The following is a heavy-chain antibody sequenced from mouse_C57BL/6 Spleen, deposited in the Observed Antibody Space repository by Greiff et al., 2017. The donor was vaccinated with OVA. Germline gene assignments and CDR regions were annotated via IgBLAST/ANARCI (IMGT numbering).Heavy chain of an antibody. CDR2: IYPGSGST. CDR1: GYTFTSYW. Sequence: VQLQEPGAELVKPGASVKMSCKASGYTFTSYWITWVKQRPGQGLEWIGEIYPGSGSTNYNEKFKSKATLTVDTSSSTAYMQLSSLTSEDSAVYYCARAGRGYAMDYWGQGTSVTVAS. CDR3: ARAGRGYAMDY. V-gene: IGHV1-55*01. J-gene: IGHJ4*01.